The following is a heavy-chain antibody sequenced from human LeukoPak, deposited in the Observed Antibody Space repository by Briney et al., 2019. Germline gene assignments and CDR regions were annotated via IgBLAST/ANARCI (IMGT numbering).Heavy chain of an antibody. D-gene: IGHD4-11*01. Sequence: ASVKVSCKASGYTFTNYYIHWVRQAPGQGLEWMGIINPSGGITNFAQKFQGRVTMTTDTSTITVYMELSSLRSEDTAVYYCARWTTTYLDYWGRGTLVTVSS. CDR1: GYTFTNYY. CDR2: INPSGGIT. J-gene: IGHJ4*02. CDR3: ARWTTTYLDY. V-gene: IGHV1-46*01.